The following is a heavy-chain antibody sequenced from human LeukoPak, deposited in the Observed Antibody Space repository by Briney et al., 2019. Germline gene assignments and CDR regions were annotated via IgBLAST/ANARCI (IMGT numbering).Heavy chain of an antibody. J-gene: IGHJ4*02. V-gene: IGHV3-7*01. CDR2: IKQDGSEK. CDR3: ARIQRRGYCSSTSCPAGGDFDY. D-gene: IGHD2-2*03. Sequence: PGGSLRLSCAASGFTFSSYWMSWVRQAPGKGLEWVANIKQDGSEKYYVDSVKGRYTISRDNAKNSLYLQMNSLRAEDTAVYYCARIQRRGYCSSTSCPAGGDFDYWGREPWSPSPQ. CDR1: GFTFSSYW.